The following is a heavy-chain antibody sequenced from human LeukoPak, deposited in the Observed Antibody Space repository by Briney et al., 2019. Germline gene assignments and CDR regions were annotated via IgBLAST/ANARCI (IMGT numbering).Heavy chain of an antibody. CDR3: AREGYCSGTSCYINY. CDR2: IKQDGSEK. V-gene: IGHV3-7*03. J-gene: IGHJ4*02. Sequence: GGSLRLSCAASGFTFSSYWMSWVRQAPGKGLEWVANIKQDGSEKYYVDSVKGRFTISRDNAKNSLYLQMNSLRAEDTAVYYRAREGYCSGTSCYINYWGQGILVTVSS. D-gene: IGHD2-2*02. CDR1: GFTFSSYW.